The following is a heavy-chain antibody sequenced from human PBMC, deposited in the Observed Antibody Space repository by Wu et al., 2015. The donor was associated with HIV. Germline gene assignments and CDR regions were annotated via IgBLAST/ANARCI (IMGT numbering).Heavy chain of an antibody. CDR2: MNPNSGNT. CDR1: GYTFTSYD. J-gene: IGHJ3*02. Sequence: QVQLVQSGAEVKKPGASVKVSCKASGYTFTSYDINWVRQAPGQGLEWMGWMNPNSGNTGYAQKFQGRVTMTRDTSISTAYMELSRLRSDDTAVYYCSYDSSGYYYGGAFDIWGQGTMVTVSS. D-gene: IGHD3-22*01. CDR3: SYDSSGYYYGGAFDI. V-gene: IGHV1-8*01.